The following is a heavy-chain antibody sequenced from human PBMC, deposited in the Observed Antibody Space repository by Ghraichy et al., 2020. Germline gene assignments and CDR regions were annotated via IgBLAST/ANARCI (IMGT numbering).Heavy chain of an antibody. CDR1: GDSISSYY. CDR3: ARGGFWSGYPPFDY. J-gene: IGHJ4*02. Sequence: SETLSLTCTVSGDSISSYYWSWIRQPPGKGLEWIGYIYYSGSTNYNPSLKSRVTISVDTSKNQFSLKLSSVTAADTAVYYCARGGFWSGYPPFDYWGQGTLVTVSS. V-gene: IGHV4-59*01. CDR2: IYYSGST. D-gene: IGHD3-3*01.